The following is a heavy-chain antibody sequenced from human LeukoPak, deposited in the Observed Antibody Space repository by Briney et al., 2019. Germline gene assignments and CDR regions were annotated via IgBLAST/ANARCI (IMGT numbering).Heavy chain of an antibody. D-gene: IGHD3-3*01. J-gene: IGHJ4*02. Sequence: GASVTVSCTVSGYTLTELSMHWVRQAPGKGLEWMGGFDPEDGETIYAQKFQGRVTMTEDTSTDTAYMELSSLRSEDTAVYYCATASRSYDFWSGLKYYFDYWGQGTLVTVSS. V-gene: IGHV1-24*01. CDR3: ATASRSYDFWSGLKYYFDY. CDR2: FDPEDGET. CDR1: GYTLTELS.